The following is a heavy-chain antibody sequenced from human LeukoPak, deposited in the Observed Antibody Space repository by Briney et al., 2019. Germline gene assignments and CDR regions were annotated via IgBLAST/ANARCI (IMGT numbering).Heavy chain of an antibody. CDR1: GGSISSYY. CDR3: ARRPYYYDSSGYYDD. V-gene: IGHV4-59*08. D-gene: IGHD3-22*01. CDR2: IYYSGST. Sequence: SETLSLTCTVSGGSISSYYWSWIRQPPGKGLEWIGYIYYSGSTNYNPSLKSRVTISVDTSKNQFSLKLSSVTAADTAVYYCARRPYYYDSSGYYDDWGQGTMVTVSS. J-gene: IGHJ3*01.